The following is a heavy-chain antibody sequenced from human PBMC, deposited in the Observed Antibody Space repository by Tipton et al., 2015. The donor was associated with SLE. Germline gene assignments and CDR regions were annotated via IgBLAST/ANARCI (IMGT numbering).Heavy chain of an antibody. Sequence: QLVQSGAEVKKPGESLKISCKGSGYIFTTHWIGWVRQMPGKDLEWMGIIYPGDSDPRYSPSFQGQVTISADKSISTAYLQWSSLKASDPAMYYCARPARVLEWFSAFDIWGQGTMVTVSS. CDR3: ARPARVLEWFSAFDI. CDR2: IYPGDSDP. J-gene: IGHJ3*02. D-gene: IGHD3-3*01. CDR1: GYIFTTHW. V-gene: IGHV5-51*01.